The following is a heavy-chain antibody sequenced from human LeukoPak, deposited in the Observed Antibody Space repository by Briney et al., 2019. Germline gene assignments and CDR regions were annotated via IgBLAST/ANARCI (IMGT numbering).Heavy chain of an antibody. CDR3: ARHDRHSSSWYYFDY. J-gene: IGHJ4*02. CDR2: IYYSETT. D-gene: IGHD6-13*01. V-gene: IGHV4-39*01. CDR1: GXSITRSSYY. Sequence: SETLSLTCTVSGXSITRSSYYWGWIRQPPGKGLEWIGTIYYSETTYYNPSLKSRVTISVDTSKNQFSLKLCSVTAADTAVYYCARHDRHSSSWYYFDYWGQGTLVTVSS.